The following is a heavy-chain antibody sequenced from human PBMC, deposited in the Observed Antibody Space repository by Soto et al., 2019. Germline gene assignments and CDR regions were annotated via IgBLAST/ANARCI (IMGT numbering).Heavy chain of an antibody. CDR2: INAGNGNT. CDR3: ARELDSGLLWFGAHYYYGMDV. V-gene: IGHV1-3*01. J-gene: IGHJ6*02. Sequence: ASVKVSCKASGYTFTSYAMHLVRQAPGQRLEWMGWINAGNGNTKYSQKFQGRVTITRDTSASTAYMELSSLRSEDTAVYYCARELDSGLLWFGAHYYYGMDVWGQGTTVTVSS. D-gene: IGHD3-10*01. CDR1: GYTFTSYA.